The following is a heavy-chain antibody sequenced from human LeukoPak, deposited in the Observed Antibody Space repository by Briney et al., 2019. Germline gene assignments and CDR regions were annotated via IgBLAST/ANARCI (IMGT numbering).Heavy chain of an antibody. J-gene: IGHJ5*02. CDR3: ARDRYYYDSSTNWFDP. D-gene: IGHD3-22*01. V-gene: IGHV4-4*07. Sequence: SETLSLTCTVYGGSISSYYWSWIRQPAGKGLEWIGRIYTSGSTNYNPSLKSRVTMSVDTSKNQFSLKLSSVTAADTAVYYCARDRYYYDSSTNWFDPWGQGTLVTVSS. CDR1: GGSISSYY. CDR2: IYTSGST.